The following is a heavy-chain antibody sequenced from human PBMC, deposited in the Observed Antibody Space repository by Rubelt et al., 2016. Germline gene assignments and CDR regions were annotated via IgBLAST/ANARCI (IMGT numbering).Heavy chain of an antibody. CDR2: ITGGSTTK. J-gene: IGHJ4*02. V-gene: IGHV3-48*04. D-gene: IGHD3-10*01. CDR1: GFTFSDYA. CDR3: ARDGRKEGVNMAY. Sequence: EVQLVESGGGLVQPGGSLRLSCAASGFTFSDYAMNWVRQSPGKGLEWVAYITGGSTTKYYADSVRGRFTISRDNAKNSLYMQLNSLRAGDTAVYYCARDGRKEGVNMAYWGQGTLVTVSS.